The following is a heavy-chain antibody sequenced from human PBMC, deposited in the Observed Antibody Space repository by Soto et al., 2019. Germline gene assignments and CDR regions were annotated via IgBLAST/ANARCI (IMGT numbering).Heavy chain of an antibody. D-gene: IGHD3-22*01. Sequence: GASVKVSCKASGFTFTSSAVQWVRQARGQRLEWIGWIVVGSGNTNYAQKFQERVTITRDMSTSTAYMELSSLRSEDTAVYYCAADPYYFDSSGYYEGRFYYYYGMDVWGQGTTVTVSS. J-gene: IGHJ6*02. CDR1: GFTFTSSA. CDR2: IVVGSGNT. V-gene: IGHV1-58*01. CDR3: AADPYYFDSSGYYEGRFYYYYGMDV.